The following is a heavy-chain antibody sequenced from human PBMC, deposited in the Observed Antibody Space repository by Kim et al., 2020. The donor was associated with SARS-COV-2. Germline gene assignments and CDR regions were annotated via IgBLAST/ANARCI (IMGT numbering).Heavy chain of an antibody. CDR3: ARVSYDYIWGSYQFDY. CDR2: IYYSGST. CDR1: GGSVSSGSYY. J-gene: IGHJ4*01. D-gene: IGHD3-16*02. Sequence: ETLSLTCTVSGGSVSSGSYYWSWIRQPPGKGLEWIGYIYYSGSTNYNPSLKSRVTISVDTSKNQFSLKLSSVTAADTAVYYCARVSYDYIWGSYQFDY. V-gene: IGHV4-61*01.